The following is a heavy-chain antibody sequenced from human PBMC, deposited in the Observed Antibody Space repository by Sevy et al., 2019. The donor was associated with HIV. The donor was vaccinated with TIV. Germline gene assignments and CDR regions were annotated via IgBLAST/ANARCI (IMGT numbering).Heavy chain of an antibody. V-gene: IGHV3-30*04. J-gene: IGHJ4*02. D-gene: IGHD1-1*01. Sequence: GGSLRLSCAASGFTFSTYAMHWLRQAPGKGLEWVAVISHDERTTYYADSVKGRFTISRDNYKNTLYLQMDSLRPEDTTIDYCARDPGNSGNYWGQGTLVTVSS. CDR2: ISHDERTT. CDR3: ARDPGNSGNY. CDR1: GFTFSTYA.